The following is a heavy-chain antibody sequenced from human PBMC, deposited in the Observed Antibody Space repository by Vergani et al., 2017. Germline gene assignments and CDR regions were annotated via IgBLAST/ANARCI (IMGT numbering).Heavy chain of an antibody. D-gene: IGHD6-19*01. CDR3: AKVRSSEVAGTFGVFDI. CDR1: GFTFSSYA. CDR2: ISCSGGST. Sequence: EVQLLESGGGLVQPGGSLRLSCAASGFTFSSYAMSWVRQAPGKGLEWVSAISCSGGSTYYADSVKGRFTISRDNSKNTLYLQMNTLRAEDTAVYYCAKVRSSEVAGTFGVFDIWVRGTMVTVSS. V-gene: IGHV3-23*01. J-gene: IGHJ3*02.